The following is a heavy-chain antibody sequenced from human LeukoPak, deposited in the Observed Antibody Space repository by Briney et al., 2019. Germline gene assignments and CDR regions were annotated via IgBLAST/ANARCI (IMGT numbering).Heavy chain of an antibody. V-gene: IGHV3-30*18. CDR1: GFTFSSYG. CDR3: AKGAPKVRHTGIVGPLDY. J-gene: IGHJ4*02. D-gene: IGHD1-26*01. Sequence: GRSLRLSCAASGFTFSSYGMHWVRQAPGKGLEWVAVISYDGSNKYYADSVKGRFTISRDNSKNTLYLQMNSLRAEDTAVYYCAKGAPKVRHTGIVGPLDYWGQGTLVTVSS. CDR2: ISYDGSNK.